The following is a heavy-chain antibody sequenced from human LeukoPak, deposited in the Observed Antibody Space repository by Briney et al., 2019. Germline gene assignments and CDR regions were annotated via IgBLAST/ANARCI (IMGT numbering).Heavy chain of an antibody. V-gene: IGHV1-18*01. Sequence: SVKVSCNASGYTFTSYGISWVRQAPGQGLESMGWISAYNGNTNYAQKLQGRVTMTTDTSTCTAYKELRSLSSDDQYVYYCASAHSSSWYRGDAFDYWGQGTLVTVSS. CDR1: GYTFTSYG. CDR3: ASAHSSSWYRGDAFDY. CDR2: ISAYNGNT. D-gene: IGHD6-13*01. J-gene: IGHJ4*02.